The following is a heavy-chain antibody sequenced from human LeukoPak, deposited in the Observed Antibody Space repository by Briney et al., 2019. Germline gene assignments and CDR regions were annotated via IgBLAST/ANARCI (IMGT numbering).Heavy chain of an antibody. J-gene: IGHJ4*02. CDR1: GGSISSSSYY. CDR3: AREKGENYESSGYVDY. D-gene: IGHD3-22*01. Sequence: TSETLSLTCTVSGGSISSSSYYWGWIRQPPGKGLEWIGSIYYSGSTYYNPSLKSRAAISVDTSKNQFSLKLSSVTAADTAVYYCAREKGENYESSGYVDYWGQGTLVTVSS. CDR2: IYYSGST. V-gene: IGHV4-39*07.